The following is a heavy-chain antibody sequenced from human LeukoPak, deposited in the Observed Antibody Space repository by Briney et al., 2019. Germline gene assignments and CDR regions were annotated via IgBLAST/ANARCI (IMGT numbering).Heavy chain of an antibody. CDR3: ALLRRGYYYYGMDV. V-gene: IGHV4-34*01. CDR1: GGSFSGYY. Sequence: PSETLSLTCAVYGGSFSGYYWSWIREPPGKGLECIVEINHSGSTNYNPSLKSRVTISVDTSKNQFSLQLSSVTAADTAVYYCALLRRGYYYYGMDVWGQGTTVTVSS. CDR2: INHSGST. D-gene: IGHD3-10*01. J-gene: IGHJ6*02.